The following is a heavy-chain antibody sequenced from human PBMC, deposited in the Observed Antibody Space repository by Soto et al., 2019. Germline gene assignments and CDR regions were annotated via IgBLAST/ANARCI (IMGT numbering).Heavy chain of an antibody. V-gene: IGHV4-30-4*01. Sequence: QVQLQESGPGLVKPSQTLSLTCTVSGGSISSGDYYWSWIRQPPGKGLEWIGYIYYSRSTYYIPSLQSRVTISVDPSKNQPSLKLSSVSAANTAVYYCAREIGGSYFLHYGMGICAQGTTVTV. J-gene: IGHJ6*01. D-gene: IGHD2-15*01. CDR3: AREIGGSYFLHYGMGI. CDR2: IYYSRST. CDR1: GGSISSGDYY.